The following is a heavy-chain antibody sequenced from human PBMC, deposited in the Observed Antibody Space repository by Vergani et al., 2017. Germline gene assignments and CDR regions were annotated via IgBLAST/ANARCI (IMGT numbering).Heavy chain of an antibody. CDR2: INPNSGGT. J-gene: IGHJ3*02. V-gene: IGHV1-2*02. CDR3: ASAYDYIWGSYHDAVDI. Sequence: QVQLVQSGAEVKKPGASVKVSCKASGYPFTGYYMHWVRQAPGQGLEWMGWINPNSGGTNYAQQFQGRVTMTRDTSISTAYMELSRLRSDDTAVYYCASAYDYIWGSYHDAVDIWGQGTMVTVSS. D-gene: IGHD3-16*01. CDR1: GYPFTGYY.